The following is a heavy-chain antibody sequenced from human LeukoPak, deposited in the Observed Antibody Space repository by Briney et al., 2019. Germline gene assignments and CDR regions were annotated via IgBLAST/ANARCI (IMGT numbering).Heavy chain of an antibody. CDR1: GGSISSYY. V-gene: IGHV4-59*01. D-gene: IGHD1-20*01. CDR2: IYYSGST. CDR3: ARHGITGTNLNWFDP. Sequence: PSETLSLTCTVSGGSISSYYWSWIRQPPGKGLEWIGYIYYSGSTNYNPSLKSRVTISVDTSKNQFSLKVSSVTAADTAVYYCARHGITGTNLNWFDPWGQGTLVTVSS. J-gene: IGHJ5*02.